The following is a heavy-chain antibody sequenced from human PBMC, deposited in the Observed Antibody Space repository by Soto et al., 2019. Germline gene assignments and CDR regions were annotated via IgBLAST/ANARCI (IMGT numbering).Heavy chain of an antibody. CDR3: ARVGILGGILDRTFDY. Sequence: PSQILSLTCAIAGASVSSNSAAWNWIRQSPSRGLEWLGRAYYRSKCYNNYAVSVKSRITINPDTSKNQFSLMLSSVTAANTALYFCARVGILGGILDRTFDYWGQGTLVTVSS. V-gene: IGHV6-1*01. CDR1: GASVSSNSAA. J-gene: IGHJ4*02. CDR2: AYYRSKCYN. D-gene: IGHD1-26*01.